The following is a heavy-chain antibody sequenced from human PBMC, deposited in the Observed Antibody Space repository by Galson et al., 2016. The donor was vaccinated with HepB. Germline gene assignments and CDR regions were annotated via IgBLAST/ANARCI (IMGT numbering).Heavy chain of an antibody. Sequence: SLRLSCAASGFTFSSYDIHWVRQTPGKGLEWVAIISYDGNYKYYGDSVKGRFTISRDNSKNTLFLQMNSLRADDTAVYYCAKAHCGGDCGIWYFDPWGRGTLVTVSS. CDR1: GFTFSSYD. CDR3: AKAHCGGDCGIWYFDP. CDR2: ISYDGNYK. V-gene: IGHV3-30*18. D-gene: IGHD2-21*02. J-gene: IGHJ2*01.